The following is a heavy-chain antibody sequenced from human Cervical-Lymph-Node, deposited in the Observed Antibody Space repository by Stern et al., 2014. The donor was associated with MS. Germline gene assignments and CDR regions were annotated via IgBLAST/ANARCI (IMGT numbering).Heavy chain of an antibody. J-gene: IGHJ2*01. V-gene: IGHV5-51*01. Sequence: EVQLVESGAEVKKPGESLKISCTLSGYTFTNSWIGWVRQMPGKGLEWMGIIYPAAPDTKYSPSFQGQVPTPADKSISTAFLQWSSLEASDTAIYYCARRTVTPDSWYFDLWGRGTLVTVSS. CDR2: IYPAAPDT. CDR1: GYTFTNSW. D-gene: IGHD4-17*01. CDR3: ARRTVTPDSWYFDL.